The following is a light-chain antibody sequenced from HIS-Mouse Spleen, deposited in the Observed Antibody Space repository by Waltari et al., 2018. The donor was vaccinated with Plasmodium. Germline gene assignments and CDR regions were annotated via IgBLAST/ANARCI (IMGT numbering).Light chain of an antibody. V-gene: IGLV2-23*03. CDR1: SSDVGRYHL. J-gene: IGLJ3*02. CDR3: CSYAGSSTFV. CDR2: EGS. Sequence: QSALTQPASVSGSPGQSLPISCTGTSSDVGRYHLVSWYQQHPGKAPKLMIYEGSKRPSGVSNRFSGSKSGNTASLTISGLQAEDEADYYCCSYAGSSTFVFGGGTKLTVL.